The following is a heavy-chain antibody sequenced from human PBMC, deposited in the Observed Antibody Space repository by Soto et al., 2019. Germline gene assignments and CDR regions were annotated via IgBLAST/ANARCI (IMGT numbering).Heavy chain of an antibody. CDR1: GGSISSGGYC. Sequence: SETLSLTCTVSGGSISSGGYCWSWIRQHPGKGLEWIGYIYYSASTYYNPSLKSRVTISVDTSKNQFSLKLSSVTAADTAVYYCARDQATIVYGSGSYPYYGMDVWGQGTTVTVSS. D-gene: IGHD3-10*01. CDR3: ARDQATIVYGSGSYPYYGMDV. J-gene: IGHJ6*02. CDR2: IYYSAST. V-gene: IGHV4-31*03.